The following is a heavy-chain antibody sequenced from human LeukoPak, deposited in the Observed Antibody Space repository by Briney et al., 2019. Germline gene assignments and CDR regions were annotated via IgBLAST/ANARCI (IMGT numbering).Heavy chain of an antibody. V-gene: IGHV4-59*08. CDR2: IYNTGNS. CDR1: GGSVSSDS. CDR3: AXXXXMNLXXGVFWYFDL. Sequence: SETLSLTCTVSGGSVSSDSWNWIRQSPGKGLEWIGYIYNTGNSNHNPSLKNRVTISFDKSKSQLSLVLTSVTAADTARYYCAXXXXMNLXXGVFWYFDLWXRGTLVTVSS. J-gene: IGHJ2*01. D-gene: IGHD3-3*01.